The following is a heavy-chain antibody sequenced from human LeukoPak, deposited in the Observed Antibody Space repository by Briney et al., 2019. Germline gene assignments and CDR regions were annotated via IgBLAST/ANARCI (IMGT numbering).Heavy chain of an antibody. CDR1: GFTFSSYG. CDR2: ILSDGSKE. D-gene: IGHD3-10*01. J-gene: IGHJ4*02. CDR3: AKGPPAHPGYFDY. Sequence: PGGSLRLSCAASGFTFSSYGMHWVRQAPGKGLEWVAVILSDGSKEFYTDSVKGRFTISRDNSKNTLYLQMNSLRAEDTAVYYCAKGPPAHPGYFDYWGQGTLVTVSS. V-gene: IGHV3-33*06.